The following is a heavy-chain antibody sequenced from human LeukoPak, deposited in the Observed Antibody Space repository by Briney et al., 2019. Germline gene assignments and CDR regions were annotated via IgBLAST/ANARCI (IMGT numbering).Heavy chain of an antibody. CDR2: INSDGSST. D-gene: IGHD3-10*01. CDR1: GFTFSSYW. Sequence: GGSVRLSCAASGFTFSSYWMHWVRQAPGKGLVWVSRINSDGSSTSYADSVKGRFTISRDNAKNTLYLQMNSLRAEDTTVYYCASPYGSGSYYGYYYYGMDVWGQGTTVTVSS. J-gene: IGHJ6*02. CDR3: ASPYGSGSYYGYYYYGMDV. V-gene: IGHV3-74*01.